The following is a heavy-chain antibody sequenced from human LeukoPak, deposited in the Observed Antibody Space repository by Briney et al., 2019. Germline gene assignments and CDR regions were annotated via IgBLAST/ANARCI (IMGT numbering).Heavy chain of an antibody. Sequence: HTGGSLRLSCAASGFTFSSHAMSWVRQAPGKGPEWVSAISGIGGSTYYADPVKVRFTISRDNSKNTLYLQMNSLRAEDTAVYYCAKAGRAARGYYFDYWGQGTLVTVSS. D-gene: IGHD6-6*01. CDR2: ISGIGGST. J-gene: IGHJ4*02. CDR3: AKAGRAARGYYFDY. CDR1: GFTFSSHA. V-gene: IGHV3-23*01.